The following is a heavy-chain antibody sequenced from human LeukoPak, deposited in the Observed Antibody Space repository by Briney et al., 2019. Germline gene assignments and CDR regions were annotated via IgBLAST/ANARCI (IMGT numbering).Heavy chain of an antibody. D-gene: IGHD5-18*01. CDR1: GFTFSSYA. V-gene: IGHV3-30-3*01. J-gene: IGHJ3*02. CDR3: AREGLGYSYGYQAFDI. Sequence: PGGSLRLSCAASGFTFSSYAMHWVRQAPGKGVEWEALISFDGSNKYYADSVKGRFSISRDNSKNTLYLQMNSLRPEDTAVYYCAREGLGYSYGYQAFDIWGQGTMVTVSS. CDR2: ISFDGSNK.